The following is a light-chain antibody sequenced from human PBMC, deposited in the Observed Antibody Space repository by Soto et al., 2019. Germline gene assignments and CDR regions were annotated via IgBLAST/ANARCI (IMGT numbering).Light chain of an antibody. CDR1: QRISSW. J-gene: IGKJ1*01. CDR2: KAS. V-gene: IGKV1-5*03. CDR3: QQYDTYSGT. Sequence: DIQMTQSPSTLSASVGDRVTITCRASQRISSWLAWYQQKPGKAPNLLIYKASSLESGVPSRFSGSGSGTEFTLTISSLQPDDFATYYCQQYDTYSGTFGQGTKVEIK.